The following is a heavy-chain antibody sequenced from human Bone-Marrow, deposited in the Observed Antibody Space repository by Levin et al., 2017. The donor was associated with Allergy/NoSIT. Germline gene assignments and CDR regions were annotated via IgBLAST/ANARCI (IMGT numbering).Heavy chain of an antibody. V-gene: IGHV3-33*08. CDR2: IWYDGGNK. D-gene: IGHD1-1*01. Sequence: GGSLRLSCAASGFSFSSYGMQWVRQAPGKGLEWVAGIWYDGGNKNYGDSVKGRFTISRDNTKNTLYLQMDGLRVDDTAVYYCGRDFTPYRSGQLVDTWGQGTLVSVSS. CDR1: GFSFSSYG. CDR3: GRDFTPYRSGQLVDT. J-gene: IGHJ5*02.